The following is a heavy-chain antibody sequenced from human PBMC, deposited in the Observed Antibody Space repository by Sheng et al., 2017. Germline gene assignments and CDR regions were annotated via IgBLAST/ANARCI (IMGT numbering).Heavy chain of an antibody. Sequence: QVQLQESGPGLVKPSETLSLTCAVSGYSISSGYYWGWIRQPPGKGLEWIGSIYHSGSTYYNPSLKSRVTISVDTSKNQFSLKLSSVTAADTAVYYCARGQQWYHYFDYWGQGTLVTVSS. J-gene: IGHJ4*02. D-gene: IGHD6-19*01. CDR3: ARGQQWYHYFDY. V-gene: IGHV4-38-2*01. CDR2: IYHSGST. CDR1: GYSISSGYY.